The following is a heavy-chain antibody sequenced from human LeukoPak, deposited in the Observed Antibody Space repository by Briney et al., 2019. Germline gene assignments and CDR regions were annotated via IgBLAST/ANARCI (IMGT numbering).Heavy chain of an antibody. J-gene: IGHJ4*02. CDR1: GGSISSYY. D-gene: IGHD2-2*01. CDR3: ARSSTRSTSGNFDY. Sequence: SETLSLTCTVSGGSISSYYWSWIRQPPGKGLEWIGYIYYSGSTNYNPSLKSRVTISVDTSKNQFSLKLSSVTAADTAVYYCARSSTRSTSGNFDYWGQGTLVTVSS. V-gene: IGHV4-59*08. CDR2: IYYSGST.